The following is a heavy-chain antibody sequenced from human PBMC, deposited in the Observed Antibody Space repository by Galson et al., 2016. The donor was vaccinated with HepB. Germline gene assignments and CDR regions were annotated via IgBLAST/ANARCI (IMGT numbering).Heavy chain of an antibody. CDR1: GFTFRSYT. Sequence: SLRLSCAAFGFTFRSYTMNWVRQAPGKGLEWVSSISSSSSYIYYADSVKGRFTISRDNATNSLYLQMNSLGADDTAVYYCAREETTVTHPIDYWGQGTLVTVSS. V-gene: IGHV3-21*01. J-gene: IGHJ4*02. D-gene: IGHD4-17*01. CDR2: ISSSSSYI. CDR3: AREETTVTHPIDY.